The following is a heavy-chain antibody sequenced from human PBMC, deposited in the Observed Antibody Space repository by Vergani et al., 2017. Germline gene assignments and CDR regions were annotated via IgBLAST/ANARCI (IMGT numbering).Heavy chain of an antibody. CDR3: ARVGTSSNRDYFDY. CDR2: INPNSGGT. D-gene: IGHD2-2*01. J-gene: IGHJ4*02. V-gene: IGHV1-2*02. Sequence: QVQLVQSGAEVKKPGASVKVSCKASGYTFTDYFMHWVRQAPGQGLEWMGWINPNSGGTNYAQKCQGRVTMTRDTSISTAYKELSNLRSDDTAVYYCARVGTSSNRDYFDYWGQGTLVTVSS. CDR1: GYTFTDYF.